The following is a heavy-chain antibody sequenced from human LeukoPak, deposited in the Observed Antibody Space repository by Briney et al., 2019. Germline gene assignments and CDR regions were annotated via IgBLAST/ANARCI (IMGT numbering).Heavy chain of an antibody. CDR3: ARDAYDSSGYYYGPFDY. CDR1: GGAFSSYA. J-gene: IGHJ4*02. Sequence: SVKVSCKASGGAFSSYAISWVRQAPGQGLEWMGGIIPIFGTANYAQKFQGRVTITADESTSTAYMELSSLRSEDTAVYYCARDAYDSSGYYYGPFDYWGQGTLVTVSS. CDR2: IIPIFGTA. V-gene: IGHV1-69*01. D-gene: IGHD3-22*01.